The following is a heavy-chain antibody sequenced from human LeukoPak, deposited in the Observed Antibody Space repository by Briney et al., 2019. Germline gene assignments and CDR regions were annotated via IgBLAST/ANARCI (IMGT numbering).Heavy chain of an antibody. Sequence: PGGSLRLSCAASGFTFSSYEMNWVRRAPGKGLEWVSYISSSGSTIYYADSVKGRFTISRDNAGKSVYLQMNSLRAEDTAVYYCARDMGYGDYAAYFDYWGQGTLVTVSS. CDR1: GFTFSSYE. J-gene: IGHJ4*02. CDR3: ARDMGYGDYAAYFDY. CDR2: ISSSGSTI. V-gene: IGHV3-48*03. D-gene: IGHD4-17*01.